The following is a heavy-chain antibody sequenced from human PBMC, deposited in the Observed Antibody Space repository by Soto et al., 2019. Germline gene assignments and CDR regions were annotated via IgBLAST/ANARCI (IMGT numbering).Heavy chain of an antibody. CDR3: AKGPSAYDSGRGY. CDR2: ISGNGANT. V-gene: IGHV3-23*01. CDR1: GFTFSTYA. Sequence: EVQVLESGGGLVQPGGSLRLSCAASGFTFSTYAMTWVRQAPGKGLEWVSAISGNGANTHYADSVKGRFTISRDNSKNTLYLQMNSLRVEDTAVYYCAKGPSAYDSGRGYWGQGTLVTVSS. J-gene: IGHJ4*02. D-gene: IGHD5-12*01.